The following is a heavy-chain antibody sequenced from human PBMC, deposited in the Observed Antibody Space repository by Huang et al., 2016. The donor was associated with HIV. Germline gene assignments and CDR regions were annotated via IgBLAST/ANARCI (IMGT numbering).Heavy chain of an antibody. J-gene: IGHJ3*02. Sequence: EEHLVESGGGLVKHGGSRRLSCEASGFTFRNYWMQWVRQAPGKGLMCASRIKIERRTTDYADSVKGRFTISRDNAKNTLYLQMSSLTAEDTAIYYCARAGGFEIWGQGTVVTVSS. V-gene: IGHV3-74*01. CDR3: ARAGGFEI. CDR2: IKIERRTT. CDR1: GFTFRNYW. D-gene: IGHD2-15*01.